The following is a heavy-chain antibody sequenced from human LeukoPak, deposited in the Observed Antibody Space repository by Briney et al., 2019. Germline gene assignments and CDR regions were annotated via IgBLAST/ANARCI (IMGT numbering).Heavy chain of an antibody. Sequence: GGCLRLSSAASGFAFSSYSMNWVRQAPGKGLEWGSYISSSISTIYYADSVKGRFTISRDNANNSLYLQMNSLRHEDTAVYYCARDGKDIVVVPADIGDYWGQGTLVTVSS. J-gene: IGHJ4*02. D-gene: IGHD2-2*01. V-gene: IGHV3-48*02. CDR2: ISSSISTI. CDR1: GFAFSSYS. CDR3: ARDGKDIVVVPADIGDY.